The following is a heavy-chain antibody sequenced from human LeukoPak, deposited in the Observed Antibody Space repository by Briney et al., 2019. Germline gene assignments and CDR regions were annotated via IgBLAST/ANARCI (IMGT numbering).Heavy chain of an antibody. D-gene: IGHD3-9*01. CDR3: ARGVDSAIDW. Sequence: GGSLRLSCAASGFTFSSYWMNWVRQAPGKGLEWVANINGDGRDKYYVGSVRGRFTISRDNADNALYLQMNSLRGDDTALYYCARGVDSAIDWGGQGTLVTVSS. CDR2: INGDGRDK. J-gene: IGHJ4*02. V-gene: IGHV3-7*01. CDR1: GFTFSSYW.